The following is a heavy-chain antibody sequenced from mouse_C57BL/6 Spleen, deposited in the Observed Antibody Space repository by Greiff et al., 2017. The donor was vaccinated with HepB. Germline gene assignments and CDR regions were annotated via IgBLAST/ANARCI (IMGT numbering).Heavy chain of an antibody. CDR2: INPNNGGT. D-gene: IGHD2-3*01. J-gene: IGHJ3*01. V-gene: IGHV1-26*01. CDR3: ARNDGYYLFFAY. Sequence: EVQLQQSGPELVKPGASVKISCKASGYTFTDYYMNWVKQSHGKSLEWIGDINPNNGGTSYNQKFKGKATLTVDKSSSTAYMELRSLTSEDSAGYYCARNDGYYLFFAYWGQGTLVTVSA. CDR1: GYTFTDYY.